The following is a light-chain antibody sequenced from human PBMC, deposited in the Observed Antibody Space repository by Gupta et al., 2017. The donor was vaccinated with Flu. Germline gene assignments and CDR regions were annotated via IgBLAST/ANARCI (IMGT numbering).Light chain of an antibody. CDR2: KAS. V-gene: IGKV1-5*03. CDR3: QQNNTFPT. CDR1: QSISDW. J-gene: IGKJ1*01. Sequence: IQMTQSPSTLSASVGDRVTITCRASQSISDWLAWLQQRPGKPPKLLIYKASSLHSGVPSRFSGSGSETEFTLTSSRLQHDDFANYYCQQNNTFPTFGQGTKVEIK.